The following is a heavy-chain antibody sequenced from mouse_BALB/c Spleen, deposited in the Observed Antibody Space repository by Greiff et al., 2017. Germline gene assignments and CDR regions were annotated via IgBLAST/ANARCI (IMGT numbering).Heavy chain of an antibody. J-gene: IGHJ3*01. D-gene: IGHD2-3*01. CDR1: GFAFSSYD. V-gene: IGHV5-12-1*01. Sequence: VQLKESGGGLVKPGGSLKLSCAASGFAFSSYDMSWVRQTPEKRLEWVAYISSGGGSTYYPDTVKGRFTISRDNAKNTLYLQMSSLKSEDTAMYYCARGGYYNRAWFAYWGQGTLVTVSA. CDR3: ARGGYYNRAWFAY. CDR2: ISSGGGST.